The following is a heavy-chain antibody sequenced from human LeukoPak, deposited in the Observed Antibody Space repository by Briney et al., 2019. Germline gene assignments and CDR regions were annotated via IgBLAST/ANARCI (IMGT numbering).Heavy chain of an antibody. J-gene: IGHJ4*02. D-gene: IGHD6-13*01. CDR2: ISAYNGNT. CDR1: GYTFTSYG. Sequence: GASVKVSCKASGYTFTSYGISWVRQAPGQGLEWMGWISAYNGNTNYAQKPQGRVTMTTDTSTSTASMELRSLTSDDTAVYYCARGRGSSSRKPAGYFDSWGQGTLVTVSS. V-gene: IGHV1-18*01. CDR3: ARGRGSSSRKPAGYFDS.